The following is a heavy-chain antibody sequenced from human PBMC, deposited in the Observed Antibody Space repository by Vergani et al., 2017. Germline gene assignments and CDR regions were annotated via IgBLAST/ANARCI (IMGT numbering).Heavy chain of an antibody. Sequence: QLQLQESGPGLVKPSETLSLTCTVSGGSISSGSYYWGWIRQPPGKGLEWIGSIYYSGSTYYNPSLKSRVTISVDTSKNQFSLKLSSVTAADTAGYYCARRPRIVYAMGFDYWGQGTLVTVSS. J-gene: IGHJ4*02. V-gene: IGHV4-39*01. CDR3: ARRPRIVYAMGFDY. CDR2: IYYSGST. CDR1: GGSISSGSYY. D-gene: IGHD2-8*01.